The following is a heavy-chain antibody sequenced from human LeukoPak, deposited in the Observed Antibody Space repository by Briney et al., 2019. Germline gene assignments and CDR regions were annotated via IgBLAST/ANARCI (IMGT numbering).Heavy chain of an antibody. D-gene: IGHD1-1*01. V-gene: IGHV3-53*01. CDR2: IFAGVGT. CDR3: ARGDRGTGQHFDY. Sequence: PAGSLRLSCATSGFGVSNNYITWVRQAPPKRLEWVSIIFAGVGTYYADSVRGRFTISRDNSQNTLYLQMNSLEAEDAAVYYCARGDRGTGQHFDYWGQGTLVIVS. CDR1: GFGVSNNY. J-gene: IGHJ4*02.